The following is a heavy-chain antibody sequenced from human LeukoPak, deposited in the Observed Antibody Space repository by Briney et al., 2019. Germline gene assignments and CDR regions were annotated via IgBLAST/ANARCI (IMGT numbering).Heavy chain of an antibody. V-gene: IGHV3-23*01. CDR2: VTDSGGST. Sequence: PGGSLRLSCAASGFTFSTYGMSWVRQAPGKGLEWVSLVTDSGGSTFYADSVKGRFTISRDNAKNSLYLQMNSLRAEDTALYYCASWGSSGRGDYWGQRTLVTVSS. CDR1: GFTFSTYG. J-gene: IGHJ4*02. CDR3: ASWGSSGRGDY. D-gene: IGHD6-19*01.